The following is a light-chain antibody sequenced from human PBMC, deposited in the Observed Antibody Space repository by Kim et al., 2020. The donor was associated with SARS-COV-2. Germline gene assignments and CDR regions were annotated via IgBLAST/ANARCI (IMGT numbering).Light chain of an antibody. Sequence: NFTLTQPHSVSESPGKTVTISCTRSSGSIDDNYVQWYQQRPGGVPTTVIYEDDQRPSGVSDRFSGSIDNSSNSASLTISGLRTEDEADYYCQSYNRDNVLFGGGTQLTFL. CDR1: SGSIDDNY. CDR3: QSYNRDNVL. V-gene: IGLV6-57*04. J-gene: IGLJ2*01. CDR2: EDD.